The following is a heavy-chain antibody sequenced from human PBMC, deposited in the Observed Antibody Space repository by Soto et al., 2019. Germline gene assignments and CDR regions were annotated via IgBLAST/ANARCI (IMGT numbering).Heavy chain of an antibody. J-gene: IGHJ4*02. D-gene: IGHD5-12*01. CDR3: TRAPLGIIVAPDF. Sequence: ASVKVSCKASGYTFTSYDINWVRQATGQGLEWMGWMNPNSGNTGYAQKFQGRVTMTTDTSISTTYMELSSLTSDDTAVYYCTRAPLGIIVAPDFWGQGTLVTVPS. CDR2: MNPNSGNT. CDR1: GYTFTSYD. V-gene: IGHV1-8*01.